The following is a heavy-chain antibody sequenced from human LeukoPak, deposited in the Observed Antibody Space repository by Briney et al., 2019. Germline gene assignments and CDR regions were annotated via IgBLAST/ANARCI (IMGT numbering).Heavy chain of an antibody. D-gene: IGHD6-6*01. J-gene: IGHJ5*01. CDR1: GYSITSGYY. CDR2: IYHSGST. CDR3: AREGREFGSSFHWFDS. Sequence: PSETLSLTCTVSGYSITSGYYWGWIRQPPGKGLEWIGSIYHSGSTFYNPSLKSRVTISVDPSKNQFSLKLSSVIVADTAVYYCAREGREFGSSFHWFDSWGQGTLVTVSS. V-gene: IGHV4-38-2*02.